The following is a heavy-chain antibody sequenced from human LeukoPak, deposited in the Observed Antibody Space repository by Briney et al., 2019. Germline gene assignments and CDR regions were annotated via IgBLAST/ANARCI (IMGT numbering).Heavy chain of an antibody. J-gene: IGHJ4*02. V-gene: IGHV3-11*03. Sequence: GGSLRLSCAASGFTFSDYYMSWIRQAPGKGLEWVSYISSSSSYTNYADSVKGRFTISRDNAKHSLYLQMNSLRAEDTAVYYCAKLGTSSGLSDDWGQGTLVTVSS. CDR3: AKLGTSSGLSDD. CDR1: GFTFSDYY. CDR2: ISSSSSYT. D-gene: IGHD7-27*01.